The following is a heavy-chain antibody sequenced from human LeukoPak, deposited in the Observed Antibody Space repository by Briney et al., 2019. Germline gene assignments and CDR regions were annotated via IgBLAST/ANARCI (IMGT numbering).Heavy chain of an antibody. D-gene: IGHD4-17*01. CDR1: GGTFSIYA. J-gene: IGHJ6*02. V-gene: IGHV1-69*13. CDR2: IIPIFGTA. Sequence: GASVKVSCTASGGTFSIYAISWVRQAPGQGLEWMGGIIPIFGTANYAQKFQGRVTITADESTSTAYMELSSLRSEDTAVYYCARAPTVTTSDYYYGMDVWGQGTTVTVSS. CDR3: ARAPTVTTSDYYYGMDV.